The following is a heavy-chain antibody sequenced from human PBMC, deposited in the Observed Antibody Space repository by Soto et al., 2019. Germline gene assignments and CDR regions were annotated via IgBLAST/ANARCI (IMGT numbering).Heavy chain of an antibody. J-gene: IGHJ3*02. CDR1: GYTFTGYY. CDR3: AGVGSTDDYDSSGNAAFEI. D-gene: IGHD3-22*01. CDR2: INPNSGGT. V-gene: IGHV1-2*04. Sequence: GASVKVSCTASGYTFTGYYMHWVRQAPGQGLEWMGWINPNSGGTNYAQKFQGWVTMTRDTSISTAYMELSRLRSDDTAVYYCAGVGSTDDYDSSGNAAFEIWGQGRMVT.